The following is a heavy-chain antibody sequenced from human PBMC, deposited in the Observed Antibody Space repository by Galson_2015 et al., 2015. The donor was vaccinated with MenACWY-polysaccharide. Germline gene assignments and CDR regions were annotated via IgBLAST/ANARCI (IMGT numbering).Heavy chain of an antibody. J-gene: IGHJ4*02. CDR3: ARARATVVRPLLY. CDR1: GFTFSTYE. Sequence: SLRLSCAAPGFTFSTYEMSWVRQAPGKGLEWVSYISGSGDTVYHADSVKGRFIISRDNAKNALFLQMNGLRAEDTAVYYCARARATVVRPLLYWGQGALVTVSS. V-gene: IGHV3-48*03. D-gene: IGHD4-23*01. CDR2: ISGSGDTV.